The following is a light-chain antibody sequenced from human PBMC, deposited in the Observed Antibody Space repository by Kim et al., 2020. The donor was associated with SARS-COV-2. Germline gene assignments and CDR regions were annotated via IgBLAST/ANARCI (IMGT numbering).Light chain of an antibody. CDR1: QRIGEW. CDR2: MVS. CDR3: QQYNSYFRT. Sequence: ASVGDSVTITCRASQRIGEWLAWYQQKPGKAPKLLIYMVSNLHTGVPSRFRGSGSGTEFTLTINSLQSDDFATYYCQQYNSYFRTFGQGTKVDIK. V-gene: IGKV1-5*03. J-gene: IGKJ1*01.